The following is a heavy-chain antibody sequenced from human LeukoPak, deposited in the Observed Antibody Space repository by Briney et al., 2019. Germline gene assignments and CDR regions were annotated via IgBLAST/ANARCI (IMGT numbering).Heavy chain of an antibody. Sequence: PGGSLRLSCTASGFTFSDYTMNWVRQAPGKGLAWVTSISSTSSTIYYADSVKDRFTISRDNARNSLYLQMNSLRDEDTAVYYCARAVAADFWGQGTQVTVSS. J-gene: IGHJ4*02. CDR2: ISSTSSTI. D-gene: IGHD6-19*01. CDR3: ARAVAADF. CDR1: GFTFSDYT. V-gene: IGHV3-48*02.